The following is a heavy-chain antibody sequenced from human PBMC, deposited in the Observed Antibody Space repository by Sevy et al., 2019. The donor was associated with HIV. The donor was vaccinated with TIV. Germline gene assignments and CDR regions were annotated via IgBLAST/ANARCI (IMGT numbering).Heavy chain of an antibody. V-gene: IGHV4-59*01. CDR2: IYYSGST. J-gene: IGHJ1*01. CDR1: GGSISSYY. Sequence: SETLSLTCTVSGGSISSYYWSWIRQPPGKGLEWIGYIYYSGSTNYNPSLKSRVTISVDTSKNQFSLKLSSVTAADTAGDFCAGGSVYYFGTWGQGTLVTVFS. CDR3: AGGSVYYFGT. D-gene: IGHD3-10*01.